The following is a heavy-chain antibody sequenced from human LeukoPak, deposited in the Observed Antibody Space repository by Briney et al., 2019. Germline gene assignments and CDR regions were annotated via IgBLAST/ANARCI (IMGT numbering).Heavy chain of an antibody. CDR1: GFTFSRYW. CDR3: ARIGAAGVDS. J-gene: IGHJ4*02. D-gene: IGHD6-13*01. V-gene: IGHV3-7*03. CDR2: IKQDGSEK. Sequence: GGPLRLSCAASGFTFSRYWMSWVRQAPGKGLEGVVNIKQDGSEKYYVDSVKGRFTISRDNSKSSLYLQMNSLRAEDTAVYYCARIGAAGVDSWGLGTLVTVSS.